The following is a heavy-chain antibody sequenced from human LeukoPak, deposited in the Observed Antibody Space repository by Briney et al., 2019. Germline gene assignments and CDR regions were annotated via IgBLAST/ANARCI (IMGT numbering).Heavy chain of an antibody. V-gene: IGHV4-4*02. Sequence: SGTLSLTCAVSGGSISSSNWWSWVRQPPGKGLEWIGEIYHSGSTNYNPSLKSRVSISVDKSKNQFSLKLSSVTAADTAVYYCARVPAPFYDILTGNSGGWFDPWGQGTLVTVSS. CDR2: IYHSGST. D-gene: IGHD3-9*01. J-gene: IGHJ5*02. CDR1: GGSISSSNW. CDR3: ARVPAPFYDILTGNSGGWFDP.